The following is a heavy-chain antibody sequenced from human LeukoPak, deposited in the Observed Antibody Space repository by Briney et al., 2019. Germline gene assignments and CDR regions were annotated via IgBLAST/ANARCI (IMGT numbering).Heavy chain of an antibody. Sequence: GGTLRISCEASRFTFSSYWMQWVRQVPGKGLVWISRIKSDGSGTSYADSVQGRFTISRDNAKNTLYLQMSSLRAEDTAVYYCARKGDGYNSIDYWGQGTLVTVS. V-gene: IGHV3-74*01. D-gene: IGHD5-24*01. CDR3: ARKGDGYNSIDY. J-gene: IGHJ4*02. CDR2: IKSDGSGT. CDR1: RFTFSSYW.